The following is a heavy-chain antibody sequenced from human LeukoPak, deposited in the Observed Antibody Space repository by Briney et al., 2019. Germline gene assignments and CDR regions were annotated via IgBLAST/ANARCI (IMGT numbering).Heavy chain of an antibody. J-gene: IGHJ3*02. D-gene: IGHD5-24*01. Sequence: SQTLSLTCAISGDSVSSNSAAWNWIRQSPSRGLEWLGRTYYRSKWYNDYAVSVKSRITINPDTSKNQFSLQLNSVTPEDTAVYYCARDGRYLEMATSDAFDIWGQGTMVTVSS. CDR2: TYYRSKWYN. V-gene: IGHV6-1*01. CDR3: ARDGRYLEMATSDAFDI. CDR1: GDSVSSNSAA.